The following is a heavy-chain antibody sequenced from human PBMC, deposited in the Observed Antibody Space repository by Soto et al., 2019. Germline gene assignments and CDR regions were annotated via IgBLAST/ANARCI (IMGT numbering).Heavy chain of an antibody. D-gene: IGHD1-26*01. Sequence: QLQLQESGPGLVKPSETLSLTCTVSGGSISSSSYYWGWIRQPPGKGLEWIGSIYYSGSTYYNPSLKSRVTISVDTSKNQFSLKLSSVTAADTAVYYCADQVVGATGGYFDYWGQGTLVTVSS. J-gene: IGHJ4*02. V-gene: IGHV4-39*01. CDR2: IYYSGST. CDR3: ADQVVGATGGYFDY. CDR1: GGSISSSSYY.